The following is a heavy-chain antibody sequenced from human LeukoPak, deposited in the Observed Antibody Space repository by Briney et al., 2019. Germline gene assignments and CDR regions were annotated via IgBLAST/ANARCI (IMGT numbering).Heavy chain of an antibody. CDR3: ARIPQLVRFYYYGMDV. D-gene: IGHD6-13*01. J-gene: IGHJ6*02. CDR1: GVSISSSSSIC. V-gene: IGHV4-4*02. CDR2: INHSGST. Sequence: SETLSLTCAVSGVSISSSSSICWTWVRQPPGKGLEWIGEINHSGSTNYNPSLKSRVTISVDTSKNQFSLKLSSVTAADTAVYYCARIPQLVRFYYYGMDVWGQGTTVTVSS.